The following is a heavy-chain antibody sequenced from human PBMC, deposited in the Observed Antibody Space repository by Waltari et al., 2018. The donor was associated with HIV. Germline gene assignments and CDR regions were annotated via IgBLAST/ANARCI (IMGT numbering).Heavy chain of an antibody. CDR3: ARISGRFGAAYPLTFYDF. J-gene: IGHJ3*01. CDR2: LGGDGFST. D-gene: IGHD3-16*01. Sequence: EVRLVESGGALIHPGGSLTLSCAVSGFNLNKYAMTWVRQAPGKGLEWVSALGGDGFSTYYAASVRGRFAFSRDTSTNAVTLRMNSLRVEDSALYYCARISGRFGAAYPLTFYDFWGQGTMVTVSS. CDR1: GFNLNKYA. V-gene: IGHV3-23*04.